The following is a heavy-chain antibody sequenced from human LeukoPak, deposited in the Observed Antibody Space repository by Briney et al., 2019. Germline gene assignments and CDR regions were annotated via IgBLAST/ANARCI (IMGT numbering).Heavy chain of an antibody. CDR2: IYPGDSDT. D-gene: IGHD5-18*01. V-gene: IGHV5-51*01. CDR3: ARSRVVDTAMVGSLGY. CDR1: GYSFTSYW. J-gene: IGHJ4*02. Sequence: GESLEISCKGSGYSFTSYWIGWVRQMPGKGLEWMGIIYPGDSDTRYSPSFQGQVTISADKSISTAYLQWSSLKASDTAMYYCARSRVVDTAMVGSLGYWGQGTLVTVSS.